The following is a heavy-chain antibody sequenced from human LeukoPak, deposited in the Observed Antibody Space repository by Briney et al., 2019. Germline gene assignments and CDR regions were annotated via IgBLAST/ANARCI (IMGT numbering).Heavy chain of an antibody. CDR3: ARVGVEMATIWQPPTIDY. CDR1: GGSISSSSYY. CDR2: IYYSGST. Sequence: PSETLSLTCTVSGGSISSSSYYWGWIRQPPGKGLEWIGSIYYSGSTYYNPSLKSRVTISVDTSKNQFSLKLSSVTAADTAVYYCARVGVEMATIWQPPTIDYWGQGTLVTVSS. D-gene: IGHD5-24*01. J-gene: IGHJ4*02. V-gene: IGHV4-39*07.